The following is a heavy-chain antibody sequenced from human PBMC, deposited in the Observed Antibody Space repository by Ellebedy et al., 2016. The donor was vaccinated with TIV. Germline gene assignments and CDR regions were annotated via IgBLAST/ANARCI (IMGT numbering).Heavy chain of an antibody. D-gene: IGHD6-25*01. J-gene: IGHJ5*02. V-gene: IGHV3-11*01. Sequence: GGSLRLSCTVSGDSISRSSYYWAWIRQAPGKGLEWISYISSSGTPIYYADSVKGRFTISRDNAKNSLDLQMNSLRADDTAVYYCARDTRFIDQRHNWFDPWGQGAQVTVSS. CDR2: ISSSGTPI. CDR1: GDSISRSSYY. CDR3: ARDTRFIDQRHNWFDP.